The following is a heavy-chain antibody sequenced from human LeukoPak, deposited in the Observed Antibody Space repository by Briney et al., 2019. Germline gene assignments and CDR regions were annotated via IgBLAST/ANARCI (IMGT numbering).Heavy chain of an antibody. J-gene: IGHJ4*02. CDR3: ARADPVGY. Sequence: ASVKVSCKASGYTFTVSFMHWVRQAPGQGLEWMGWINSNTGGTKFAQKFQGRVTMTRDTSISTAYMELSRLRSDDTAVYYCARADPVGYWGQGTQVTVSS. CDR2: INSNTGGT. V-gene: IGHV1-2*02. CDR1: GYTFTVSF.